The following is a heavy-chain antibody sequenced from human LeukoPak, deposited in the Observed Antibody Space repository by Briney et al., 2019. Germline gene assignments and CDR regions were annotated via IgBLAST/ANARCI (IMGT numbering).Heavy chain of an antibody. CDR3: ARDVVWEDAFDI. V-gene: IGHV4-34*01. CDR2: INHSGST. D-gene: IGHD3-16*01. CDR1: GGSFSGYY. J-gene: IGHJ3*02. Sequence: PSETLSLTCAVYGGSFSGYYWSWIRQPPGKGLEWIGEINHSGSTNYNPSLKSRVTISVDTSKNQFSLKLSSVTAADTAVYYCARDVVWEDAFDIWGQGTMVTVSS.